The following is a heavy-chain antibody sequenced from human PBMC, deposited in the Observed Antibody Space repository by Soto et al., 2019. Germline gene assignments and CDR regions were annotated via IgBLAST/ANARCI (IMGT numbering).Heavy chain of an antibody. CDR1: GFTFSSYS. D-gene: IGHD2-2*01. CDR3: CSTTVRYYYYYGMDV. CDR2: ISSSSSYI. Sequence: VQLVESGGGLVKPGGSLRLSCAASGFTFSSYSMNWVRQAPGKGLEWVSSISSSSSYIYYADSVKGRFTISRDNAKNSLYLQMNSLRAEDTAVYYCCSTTVRYYYYYGMDVWGQGTTVTVSS. V-gene: IGHV3-21*01. J-gene: IGHJ6*02.